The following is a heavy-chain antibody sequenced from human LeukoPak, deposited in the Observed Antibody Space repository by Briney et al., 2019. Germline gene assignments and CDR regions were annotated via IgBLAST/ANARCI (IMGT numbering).Heavy chain of an antibody. Sequence: SETLSLTCTVSGGSISSSSYYWGWIRQPPGKGLEWIVSIYYSGSTYYNPSLKSRITISVDTSKTQFSLKLSSVTAADTAVYYCAREGIAAGICDYWGQGTLVTVSS. V-gene: IGHV4-39*07. CDR2: IYYSGST. D-gene: IGHD6-13*01. CDR1: GGSISSSSYY. J-gene: IGHJ4*02. CDR3: AREGIAAGICDY.